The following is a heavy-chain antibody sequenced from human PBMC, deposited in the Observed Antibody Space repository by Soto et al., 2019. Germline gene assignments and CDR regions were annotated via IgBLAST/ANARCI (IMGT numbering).Heavy chain of an antibody. J-gene: IGHJ4*02. Sequence: LSLTCPVSGVPISTYYWSWIRQPPGKGLEWIGYNYHSGTTNYNPSLKSRVTISVDTSKNQFSLRLTSVTAADTAIYYCVREAYIGYGHASDYSGEGSLVIVSA. V-gene: IGHV4-59*01. D-gene: IGHD5-12*01. CDR2: NYHSGTT. CDR3: VREAYIGYGHASDY. CDR1: GVPISTYY.